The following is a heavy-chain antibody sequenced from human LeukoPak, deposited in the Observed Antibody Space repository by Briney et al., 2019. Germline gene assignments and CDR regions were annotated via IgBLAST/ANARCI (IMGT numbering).Heavy chain of an antibody. CDR1: GYSFTSYW. CDR3: ARLSVVVTANDAFDI. CDR2: IYPGDSDT. D-gene: IGHD2-21*02. V-gene: IGHV5-51*01. Sequence: GESLKISCKGSGYSFTSYWIGWVRQMPGKGQEWMGIIYPGDSDTRYSPSFQGQVTISADKSISTAYLQWSSLKASDTAMYYCARLSVVVTANDAFDIWGQGTMVTVSS. J-gene: IGHJ3*02.